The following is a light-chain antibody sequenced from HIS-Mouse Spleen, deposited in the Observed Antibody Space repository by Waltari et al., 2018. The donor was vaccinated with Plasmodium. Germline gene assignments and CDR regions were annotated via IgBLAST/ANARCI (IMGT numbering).Light chain of an antibody. CDR3: CSYAGSSTYV. V-gene: IGLV2-23*01. Sequence: QSALTQPASVSGSPGQSIPIPCTGTSSDVGSYNLLSWYQQHPGKAPKLMIYEGSKRPSGVSNRFSGSKSGNTASLTISGLQAEDEADYYCCSYAGSSTYVFGTGTKVTVL. J-gene: IGLJ1*01. CDR1: SSDVGSYNL. CDR2: EGS.